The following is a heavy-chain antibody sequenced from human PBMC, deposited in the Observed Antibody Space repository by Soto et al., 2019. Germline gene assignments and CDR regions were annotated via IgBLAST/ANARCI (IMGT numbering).Heavy chain of an antibody. D-gene: IGHD7-27*01. CDR2: IVVGSGNT. V-gene: IGHV1-58*01. CDR3: AAAPAGVLWHSDAFDI. CDR1: GFTFTSSA. Sequence: SVKVSCKASGFTFTSSAVQWVRQARGQRLEWIGWIVVGSGNTNYAQKFQERVTITRDMSTSTAYMELSSLRSEDTAVYYCAAAPAGVLWHSDAFDIWGQGTMVTVSS. J-gene: IGHJ3*02.